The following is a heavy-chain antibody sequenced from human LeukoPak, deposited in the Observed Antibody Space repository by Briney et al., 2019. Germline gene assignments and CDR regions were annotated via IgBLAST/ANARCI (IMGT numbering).Heavy chain of an antibody. CDR3: ARKYDILTGYANWFDP. V-gene: IGHV1-2*02. CDR2: INPNSGDT. CDR1: RYTFTDYY. D-gene: IGHD3-9*01. J-gene: IGHJ5*02. Sequence: ASVKVSCEASRYTFTDYYMHWVRQAPGQGLEWMGWINPNSGDTKYAQKFQGRVTMTRDTSSSTANMELSRLRSDDTAVYYCARKYDILTGYANWFDPWGQGTLVTVSS.